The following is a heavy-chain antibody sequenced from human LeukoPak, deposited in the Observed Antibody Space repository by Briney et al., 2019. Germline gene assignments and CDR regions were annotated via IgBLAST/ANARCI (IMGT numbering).Heavy chain of an antibody. CDR3: ARDPYYYDSSGFGAFDI. Sequence: PSETLSFTCTVSGGSISSYYWSWIRQPPGKGLEWIGYIYYSGSTNYNPSLKSRVTISVDTSKNQFSLKLSSVTAADTAVYYCARDPYYYDSSGFGAFDIWGQGTMVTVSS. V-gene: IGHV4-59*01. CDR1: GGSISSYY. J-gene: IGHJ3*02. CDR2: IYYSGST. D-gene: IGHD3-22*01.